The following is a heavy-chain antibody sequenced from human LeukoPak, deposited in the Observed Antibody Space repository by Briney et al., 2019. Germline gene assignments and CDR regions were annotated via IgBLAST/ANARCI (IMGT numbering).Heavy chain of an antibody. J-gene: IGHJ6*02. CDR2: IKQDGSGK. Sequence: PGGSLRLSCAASGFTFSSYWMSWVRQAPGEGLEWVANIKQDGSGKYYVDSVKGRFTISRDNAKNSLYLQMNSLRAEDTAVYYCARDGSGFDFWSGYYSYYYGMDVWGQGTTVTVSS. CDR3: ARDGSGFDFWSGYYSYYYGMDV. D-gene: IGHD3-3*01. V-gene: IGHV3-7*01. CDR1: GFTFSSYW.